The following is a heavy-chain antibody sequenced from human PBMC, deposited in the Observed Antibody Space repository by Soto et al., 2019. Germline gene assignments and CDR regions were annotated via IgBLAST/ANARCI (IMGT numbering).Heavy chain of an antibody. CDR1: GFIFSNYS. J-gene: IGHJ5*02. CDR2: ISKDGSAK. CDR3: ARAGYYDRSGHPDNWFDP. Sequence: QVQLVESGGGVVQPGKSLRLSCTASGFIFSNYSMHWVRQAPGKRLEWLSVISKDGSAKYYAVSVEGRFTISRDNSKNTVDLQLNSLRPEDTAIYYCARAGYYDRSGHPDNWFDPWGQGILVSVSS. V-gene: IGHV3-30-3*01. D-gene: IGHD3-22*01.